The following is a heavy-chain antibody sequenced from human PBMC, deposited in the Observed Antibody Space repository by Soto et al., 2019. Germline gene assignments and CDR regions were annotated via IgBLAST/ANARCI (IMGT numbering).Heavy chain of an antibody. CDR2: IYYSGST. D-gene: IGHD3-22*01. V-gene: IGHV4-39*01. Sequence: SETLSLTCTVSGGSISISSYYLGWIRQPPGKGLEWIGSIYYSGSTYYNPSLKSRVTISVDTSKNQFSLKLSSVTAADTAVYYCARQTHYYDSSGPCFDYWGQGTLVTVSS. J-gene: IGHJ4*02. CDR1: GGSISISSYY. CDR3: ARQTHYYDSSGPCFDY.